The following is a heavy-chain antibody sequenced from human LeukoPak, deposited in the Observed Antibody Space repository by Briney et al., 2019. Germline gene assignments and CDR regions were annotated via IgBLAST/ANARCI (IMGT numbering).Heavy chain of an antibody. J-gene: IGHJ4*02. CDR2: TSSSSSYI. V-gene: IGHV3-21*01. Sequence: KPGGSLRLSCAASGFTFSSYSMNWVRQAPGKGLEWVSSTSSSSSYIYYADSVKGRFTTSRDNAKNSLYLQMNSLRAEDTAVYYCARVGIEYSSSSPLDYWGQGTLVTVSS. D-gene: IGHD6-6*01. CDR3: ARVGIEYSSSSPLDY. CDR1: GFTFSSYS.